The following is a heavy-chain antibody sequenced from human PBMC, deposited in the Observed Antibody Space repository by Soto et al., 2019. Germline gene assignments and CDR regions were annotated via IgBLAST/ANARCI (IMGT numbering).Heavy chain of an antibody. CDR3: ARGGYLNGMDV. D-gene: IGHD6-13*01. CDR1: GGSISSGDYY. CDR2: IYHSGST. Sequence: SETLSLTCTVSGGSISSGDYYWSWIRQPPGKGLEWIGYIYHSGSTYKNPSLKSRVTISVDTSKNQFSLKLTSVTAADTAVYYCARGGYLNGMDVWGQGTTVTVSS. J-gene: IGHJ6*02. V-gene: IGHV4-30-4*01.